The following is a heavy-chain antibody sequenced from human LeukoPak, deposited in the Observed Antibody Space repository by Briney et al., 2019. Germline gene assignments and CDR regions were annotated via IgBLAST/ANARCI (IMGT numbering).Heavy chain of an antibody. CDR3: ARDRNTMVRGVTLYYFDY. V-gene: IGHV3-23*01. J-gene: IGHJ4*02. CDR1: GFTFSSYG. CDR2: ISGSGGST. D-gene: IGHD3-10*01. Sequence: GGSLRLSCAASGFTFSSYGMSWVRQAPGKGLEWVSAISGSGGSTYYADSVKGRFTISRDNSKNTLYLQMNSLRAEDTALYYCARDRNTMVRGVTLYYFDYWGQGTLVTVSS.